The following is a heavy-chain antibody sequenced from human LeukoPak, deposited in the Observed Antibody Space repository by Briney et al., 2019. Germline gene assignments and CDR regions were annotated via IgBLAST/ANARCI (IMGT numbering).Heavy chain of an antibody. CDR2: IRYDGSNK. Sequence: GGSLRLSCAASGFSFSNYGMHWVRQAPGKGLEWVAFIRYDGSNKDYADSVKGRFTISISRDNSKNTLYLQMNSRRAEDTAVYYCAKDARYCSGGSCYSTTTFDHWGQGTLVTVSS. CDR3: AKDARYCSGGSCYSTTTFDH. D-gene: IGHD2-15*01. V-gene: IGHV3-30*02. CDR1: GFSFSNYG. J-gene: IGHJ4*02.